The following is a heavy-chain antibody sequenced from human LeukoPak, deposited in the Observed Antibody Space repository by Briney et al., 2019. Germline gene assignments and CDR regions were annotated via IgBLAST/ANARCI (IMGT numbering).Heavy chain of an antibody. CDR3: TTVPAYTSGWFGGIGY. CDR1: GLTFSSAY. D-gene: IGHD6-19*01. CDR2: IKSQTDGGSA. Sequence: NAGGSLRLSCAASGLTFSSAYMSWVRQAPGKGLEWVGRIKSQTDGGSADYAAPVRGRFTISRDDSRTTLYLEMNSLKDEDTAVYYCTTVPAYTSGWFGGIGYWGQGTRVTVSS. J-gene: IGHJ4*02. V-gene: IGHV3-15*05.